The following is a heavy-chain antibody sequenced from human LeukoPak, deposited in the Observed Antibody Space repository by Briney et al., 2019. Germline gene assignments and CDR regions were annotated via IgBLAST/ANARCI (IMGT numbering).Heavy chain of an antibody. CDR1: GGSINNYY. CDR3: ARDSTLGILDY. CDR2: IYTRGST. J-gene: IGHJ4*02. D-gene: IGHD3-16*01. Sequence: SETLSLTCTVSGGSINNYYWSWIRQPAGKGLEWIGRIYTRGSTNYNPSLKSRVTISVDTSKNQFSLKLSSVTAADTAVYYCARDSTLGILDYWGQGTLVTVSS. V-gene: IGHV4-4*07.